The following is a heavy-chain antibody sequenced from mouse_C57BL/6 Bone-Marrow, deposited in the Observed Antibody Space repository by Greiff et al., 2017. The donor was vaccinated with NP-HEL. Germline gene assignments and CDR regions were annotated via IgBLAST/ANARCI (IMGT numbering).Heavy chain of an antibody. CDR3: VRQGYGSGFDY. J-gene: IGHJ2*01. CDR2: IRSKSNNYAT. D-gene: IGHD1-1*01. V-gene: IGHV10-1*01. CDR1: GFSFNTYA. Sequence: EVKLQESGGGLVQPKGSLKLSCAASGFSFNTYAMNWVRQAPGKGLEWVARIRSKSNNYATYYADSVKDRFTISRDDSESMLYLQMNNLKTEDTAMYYCVRQGYGSGFDYWGQGTTLTVSS.